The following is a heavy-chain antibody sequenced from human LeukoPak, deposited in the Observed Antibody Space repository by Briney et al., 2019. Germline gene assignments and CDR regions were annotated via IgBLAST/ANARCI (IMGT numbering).Heavy chain of an antibody. J-gene: IGHJ4*02. D-gene: IGHD6-13*01. CDR1: DYSVTSTYY. CDR3: ARVGSSWYWDHY. V-gene: IGHV4-38-2*01. CDR2: IFHGETT. Sequence: SETLSLTCAVSDYSVTSTYYWGWIRQFPGKELEWIGSIFHGETTYYNPSLESRVTISVDPSKNQFSLRLTSVTAADTAVYYCARVGSSWYWDHYWGQGTLVTVSS.